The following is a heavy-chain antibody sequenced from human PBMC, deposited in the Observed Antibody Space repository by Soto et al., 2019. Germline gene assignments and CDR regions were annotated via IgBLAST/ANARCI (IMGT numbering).Heavy chain of an antibody. D-gene: IGHD3-3*02. J-gene: IGHJ6*02. Sequence: PSETLSLTCPASGGTISSSSYYWGWIRQPPGKGLEWIGSIYYSGSTYYNPSLKSRVTISVDTSKNQFSLKLSSVTAADTAVYYCARHDPLALGIYYYYYGMDVWGQGTTVTVSS. V-gene: IGHV4-39*01. CDR3: ARHDPLALGIYYYYYGMDV. CDR2: IYYSGST. CDR1: GGTISSSSYY.